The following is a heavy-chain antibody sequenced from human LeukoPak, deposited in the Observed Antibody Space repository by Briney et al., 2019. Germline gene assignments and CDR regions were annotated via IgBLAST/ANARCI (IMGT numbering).Heavy chain of an antibody. CDR2: ISSSSSTI. V-gene: IGHV3-48*01. J-gene: IGHJ4*02. CDR1: GFTFSSYS. D-gene: IGHD1-26*01. CDR3: ASGELGFY. Sequence: GSLRLSCSASGFTFSSYSMNWVRQAPGKGLEWVSYISSSSSTIYYADSVKGRFTVSRDNAKNSLFLQMNSLRAEDTAMYYCASGELGFYWGQGSLVTVSS.